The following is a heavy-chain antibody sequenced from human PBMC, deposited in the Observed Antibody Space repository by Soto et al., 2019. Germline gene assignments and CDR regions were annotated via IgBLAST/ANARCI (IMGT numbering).Heavy chain of an antibody. CDR1: GYTFTSHG. V-gene: IGHV1-18*04. CDR3: ARDPSNTSGNRIWLGP. CDR2: ISAYNGDT. J-gene: IGHJ5*02. D-gene: IGHD6-19*01. Sequence: ASVKVSCKASGYTFTSHGINWVRQAPGQGLELMGWISAYNGDTKYEQKFQGRVTMTTDASSSTAYMELKSLSSDDTAVYFCARDPSNTSGNRIWLGPWGQGTQVTVSS.